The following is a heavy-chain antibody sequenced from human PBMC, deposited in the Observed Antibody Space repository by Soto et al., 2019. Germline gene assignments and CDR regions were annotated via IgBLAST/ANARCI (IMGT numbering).Heavy chain of an antibody. CDR1: GGTFSRYA. J-gene: IGHJ6*04. V-gene: IGHV1-69*01. CDR2: IIPIFGTA. D-gene: IGHD2-15*01. Sequence: QVQLVQSGAEVKKPGSSVKVSCKASGGTFSRYAISWVRQAPGQGPEWMGGIIPIFGTANYAQKFQGRVRITADESTSTAYMGMRSLRSEDTAVYYCARGLDIVVVVAADYYYYGMHLWGKGTTVTVSS. CDR3: ARGLDIVVVVAADYYYYGMHL.